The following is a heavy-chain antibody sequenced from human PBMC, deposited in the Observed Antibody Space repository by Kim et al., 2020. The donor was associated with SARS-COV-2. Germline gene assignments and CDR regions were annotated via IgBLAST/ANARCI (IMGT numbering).Heavy chain of an antibody. V-gene: IGHV3-74*01. CDR2: SNSDGSST. Sequence: GGSLRLSCAASGFTFSSHWMHWVRQAPGKGLVWVSRSNSDGSSTNYADSVKGRFTISRDNAKNTLYLQMNSLRAEDTAVYYCARSLLRTVVPAANGVFDYWGEGTLVTVSS. CDR1: GFTFSSHW. J-gene: IGHJ4*02. D-gene: IGHD2-2*01. CDR3: ARSLLRTVVPAANGVFDY.